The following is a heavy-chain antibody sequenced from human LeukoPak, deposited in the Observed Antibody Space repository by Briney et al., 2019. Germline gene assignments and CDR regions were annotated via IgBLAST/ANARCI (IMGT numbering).Heavy chain of an antibody. V-gene: IGHV1-3*01. Sequence: SVKVSCKASGYTFTSYAKHLVRLAPAQRLEWMGWINAYNDNTKYSQKSQDRVTITRITYPSTAHMQLSSLRSDDTAVDYCARIGYSYIGHFDYWGQGTLVTVSS. D-gene: IGHD5-18*01. CDR1: GYTFTSYA. CDR3: ARIGYSYIGHFDY. J-gene: IGHJ4*02. CDR2: INAYNDNT.